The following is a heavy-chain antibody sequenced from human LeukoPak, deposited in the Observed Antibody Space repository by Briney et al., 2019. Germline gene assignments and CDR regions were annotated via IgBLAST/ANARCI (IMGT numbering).Heavy chain of an antibody. CDR1: GYTFTGYY. D-gene: IGHD6-19*01. Sequence: GASVKVSCKASGYTFTGYYMHWVRQAPGQGLEWMGWINPNSGGTNYAQKFQGRVTMTRDTSISTAYMELSRLRSDDTAVYYCARDWEDKDSSGWSYAFDIWGQGTMVTVSS. CDR2: INPNSGGT. V-gene: IGHV1-2*02. J-gene: IGHJ3*02. CDR3: ARDWEDKDSSGWSYAFDI.